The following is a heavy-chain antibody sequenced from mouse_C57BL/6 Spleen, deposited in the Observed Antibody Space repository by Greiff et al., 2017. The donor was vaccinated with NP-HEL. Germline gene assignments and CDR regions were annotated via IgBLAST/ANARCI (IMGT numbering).Heavy chain of an antibody. Sequence: QVHVKQSGPGLVQPSQSLSITCTVSGFSLTSYGVHWVRPSPGKGLEWLGVIWRGGSTAYNAAFMSRLSITKDNSKSQVFFKMNSLQADDTAIYYCAKIGNWDGADYWGQGTTLTVSS. D-gene: IGHD4-1*01. CDR3: AKIGNWDGADY. CDR2: IWRGGST. J-gene: IGHJ2*01. CDR1: GFSLTSYG. V-gene: IGHV2-5*01.